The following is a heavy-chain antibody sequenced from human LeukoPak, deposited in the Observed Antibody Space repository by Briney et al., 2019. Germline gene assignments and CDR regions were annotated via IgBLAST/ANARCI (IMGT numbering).Heavy chain of an antibody. CDR3: AGGRYFDWLLSYFQH. V-gene: IGHV3-23*01. Sequence: GGSLRLSCAASGFIFSSYAMSWVRQAPGKGLEWVSAISGSGGSTYYADSVKGRFTISRDNSKNTLYLQMNSLRAEDTAVYYCAGGRYFDWLLSYFQHWGQGTLVTVSS. CDR1: GFIFSSYA. D-gene: IGHD3-9*01. CDR2: ISGSGGST. J-gene: IGHJ1*01.